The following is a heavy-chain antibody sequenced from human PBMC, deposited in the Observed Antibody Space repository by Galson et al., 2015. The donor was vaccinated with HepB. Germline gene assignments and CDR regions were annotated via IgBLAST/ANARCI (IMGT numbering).Heavy chain of an antibody. CDR1: GYTFTSYG. CDR3: ARDRGLLLWFVRSYYGMDV. V-gene: IGHV1-18*04. CDR2: ISAYNGNT. D-gene: IGHD3-10*01. J-gene: IGHJ6*02. Sequence: SVKVSCKASGYTFTSYGISWVRQAPGQGLEWMGWISAYNGNTNYAQKLQGRVTMTTDTSTSTAYMELRSLRSDDTAVYYCARDRGLLLWFVRSYYGMDVWGQGTTVTVSS.